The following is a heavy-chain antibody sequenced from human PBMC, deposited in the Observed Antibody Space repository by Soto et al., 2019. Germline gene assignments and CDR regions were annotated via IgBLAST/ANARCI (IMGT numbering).Heavy chain of an antibody. V-gene: IGHV4-31*03. Sequence: SETLSLTCTVSGGSISSGGYYWSWIRQHPGKGLEWIGYIYYSGSTYYNPSLKSRVTISVDTSKNQFSLKLSSVTAADTAVYYCARAYYGDYGEHFDYWGQGTLVTVSS. J-gene: IGHJ4*02. CDR3: ARAYYGDYGEHFDY. CDR2: IYYSGST. D-gene: IGHD4-17*01. CDR1: GGSISSGGYY.